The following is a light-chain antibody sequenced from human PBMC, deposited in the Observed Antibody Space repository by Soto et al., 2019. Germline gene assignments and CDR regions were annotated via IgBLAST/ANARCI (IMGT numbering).Light chain of an antibody. CDR3: EQRSSWPLT. CDR2: DAS. V-gene: IGKV3-11*01. Sequence: EIVLTQSPATLSLSPGERATLSCMASQSVSSYLAWYQHRPGQAPRLLIYDASNKATGVLDSFSGSGSGSDFNLTISRLESEDFAVYYCEQRSSWPLTCGGGTKVEIK. J-gene: IGKJ4*01. CDR1: QSVSSY.